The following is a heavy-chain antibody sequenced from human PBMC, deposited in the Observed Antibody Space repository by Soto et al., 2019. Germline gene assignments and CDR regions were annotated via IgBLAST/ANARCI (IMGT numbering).Heavy chain of an antibody. J-gene: IGHJ4*02. CDR2: IWYDGSNK. CDR3: VRDGIALAGAFSLPAAPFDY. D-gene: IGHD6-19*01. Sequence: QVQLVESGGGVVQPGRSLRLSCAASGFTFSSYAMHWVRQAPGKGLEWVAVIWYDGSNKYYADSVKGRLTISRDNSKNTVYLQMNSLRAEATAVYYCVRDGIALAGAFSLPAAPFDYWGQGTLVTVSS. CDR1: GFTFSSYA. V-gene: IGHV3-33*01.